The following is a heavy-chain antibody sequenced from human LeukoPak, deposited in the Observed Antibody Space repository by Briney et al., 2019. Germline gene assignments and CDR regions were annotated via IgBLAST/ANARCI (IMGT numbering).Heavy chain of an antibody. D-gene: IGHD6-25*01. V-gene: IGHV4-31*03. J-gene: IGHJ4*02. CDR3: ARCPNSGLGVSYFDY. CDR1: GGSISSGGYY. Sequence: SKTLSLTCTVSGGSISSGGYYWSWIRQHPGKGLEWIGYIYYSGSTYYNPSLKSRVTISVDTSKNQFSLKLSSVTAADTAVYHCARCPNSGLGVSYFDYWGQGTLVTVSS. CDR2: IYYSGST.